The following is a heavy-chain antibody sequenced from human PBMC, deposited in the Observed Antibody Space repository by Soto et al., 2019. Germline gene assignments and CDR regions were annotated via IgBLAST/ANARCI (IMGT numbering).Heavy chain of an antibody. CDR3: ARGLDYGDYPYMDV. CDR2: IYYSGST. Sequence: SDTLSLTCTVSGGSISSSSYYWCWIRHPPGKGLEWIGCIYYSGSTYYNPSLKSRVTISVDTSKNQFSLKLSSVTAADTAVYYCARGLDYGDYPYMDVWGNGTTVTVS. D-gene: IGHD4-17*01. CDR1: GGSISSSSYY. J-gene: IGHJ6*03. V-gene: IGHV4-39*07.